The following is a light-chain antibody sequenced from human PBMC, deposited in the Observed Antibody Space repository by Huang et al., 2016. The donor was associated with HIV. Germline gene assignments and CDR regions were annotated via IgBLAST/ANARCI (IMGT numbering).Light chain of an antibody. V-gene: IGKV1-39*01. CDR1: QSISSY. J-gene: IGKJ1*01. Sequence: IQMTQSPSSLSASVGDRVTIPCRARQSISSYLNWYQQKPGKAPKLLIYAAASLQSRVPSRFSGSRSGTDFTLTISSLQPEDFATYYCQQSYSTPRTFGQGTKVEIK. CDR2: AAA. CDR3: QQSYSTPRT.